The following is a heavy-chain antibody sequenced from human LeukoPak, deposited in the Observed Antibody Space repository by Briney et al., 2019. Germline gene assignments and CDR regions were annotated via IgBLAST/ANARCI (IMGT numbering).Heavy chain of an antibody. J-gene: IGHJ4*02. CDR1: GFTFSSYA. CDR3: AKDDPFRYYFDY. CDR2: VSGSGGRT. Sequence: GGSLRLSCAASGFTFSSYAMSWVRQAPGKGLEWASAVSGSGGRTYCADSVKGRFTISRDNSKNTLYLQMNSLRAEDTAVYYCAKDDPFRYYFDYWGQGTLVTVSS. V-gene: IGHV3-23*01.